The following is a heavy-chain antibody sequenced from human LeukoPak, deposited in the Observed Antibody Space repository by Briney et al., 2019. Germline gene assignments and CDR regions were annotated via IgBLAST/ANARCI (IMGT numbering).Heavy chain of an antibody. D-gene: IGHD2-15*01. Sequence: GASVKVSCRASGYAFINYDINWVRQPTGQGLEWMGWMNPNSGYTAYVQKFQGRVTMTRNTSISTAYMELSNLRSGDTAVYYCATTTCSGARCFSYYFDYWGQGTLVTVSS. V-gene: IGHV1-8*01. J-gene: IGHJ4*02. CDR1: GYAFINYD. CDR3: ATTTCSGARCFSYYFDY. CDR2: MNPNSGYT.